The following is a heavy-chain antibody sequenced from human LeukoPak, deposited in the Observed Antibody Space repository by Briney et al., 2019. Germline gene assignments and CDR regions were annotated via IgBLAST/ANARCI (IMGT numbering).Heavy chain of an antibody. CDR1: GGSISSGSYY. CDR2: IYYTGST. J-gene: IGHJ5*02. Sequence: SETLSLTCTVSGGSISSGSYYWSWIRQPPGKGLEWIGYIYYTGSTNYNPSLKSRVTISVDTSKNQFSLKLSSVTAADTAVYYCATLTGYSSESWFDPWGQGILVTVSS. V-gene: IGHV4-61*01. CDR3: ATLTGYSSESWFDP. D-gene: IGHD3-9*01.